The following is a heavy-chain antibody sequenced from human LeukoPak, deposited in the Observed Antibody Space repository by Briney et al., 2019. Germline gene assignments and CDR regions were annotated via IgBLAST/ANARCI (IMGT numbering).Heavy chain of an antibody. Sequence: KPGGSLRLSCAASGFTFSSYSMNWVRQAPGKGLEWVSSISSSSSYIYYADSVKGRFTISRDNAKNSLYLQMNSLRAEDTAVYYCARDLSGQQLHPFDYWGQGTLVTVSS. D-gene: IGHD6-13*01. V-gene: IGHV3-21*01. CDR2: ISSSSSYI. CDR1: GFTFSSYS. CDR3: ARDLSGQQLHPFDY. J-gene: IGHJ4*02.